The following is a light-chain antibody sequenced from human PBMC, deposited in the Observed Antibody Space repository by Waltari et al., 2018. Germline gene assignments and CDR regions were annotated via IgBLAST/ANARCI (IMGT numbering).Light chain of an antibody. V-gene: IGKV3-11*01. CDR3: QQHGSSLT. CDR1: QGIGSF. Sequence: EIVLTQSPAILSLSPGERATLSCRASQGIGSFLAWYQQRPGQAPRLLIYDASNRATGIPARFSGSGSGTDFILTISRLEPEDFAVYYCQQHGSSLTFGQGTKVEIK. CDR2: DAS. J-gene: IGKJ2*01.